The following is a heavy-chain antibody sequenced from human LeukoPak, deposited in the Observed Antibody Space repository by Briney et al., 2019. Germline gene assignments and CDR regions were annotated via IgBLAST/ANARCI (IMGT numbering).Heavy chain of an antibody. V-gene: IGHV3-48*01. CDR1: GFTFSSYS. Sequence: GGSLRLSCAASGFTFSSYSMNWVRQAPGKGLEWVSYISSSSNTIYYADSVKGRFTISRDNAKNSLYLQMNSLRAEDTAVYYCARGTVNYDFWSGHYTSLDYWGQGTLVTVSS. CDR3: ARGTVNYDFWSGHYTSLDY. CDR2: ISSSSNTI. D-gene: IGHD3-3*01. J-gene: IGHJ4*02.